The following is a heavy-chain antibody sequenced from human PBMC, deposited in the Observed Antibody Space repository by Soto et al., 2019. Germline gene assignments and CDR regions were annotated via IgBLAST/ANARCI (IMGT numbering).Heavy chain of an antibody. CDR3: AKDMTTVVPRPAADYYYYGMDV. D-gene: IGHD4-17*01. CDR2: ISGDGGST. CDR1: GFTFDDYA. Sequence: GGSLRLSCAASGFTFDDYAMHWVRQAPGKGLEWVSLISGDGGSTYYADSVKGRFTISRDNSKNSLYLQMNSLRTEDTALYYCAKDMTTVVPRPAADYYYYGMDVWGQGTTVTVSS. J-gene: IGHJ6*02. V-gene: IGHV3-43*02.